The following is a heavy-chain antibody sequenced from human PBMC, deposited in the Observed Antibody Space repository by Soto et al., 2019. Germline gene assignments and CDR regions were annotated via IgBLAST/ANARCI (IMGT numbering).Heavy chain of an antibody. J-gene: IGHJ5*02. CDR2: IIPIFGTA. CDR3: ASRNSLRWGNCWFEP. CDR1: GGTFSSYA. V-gene: IGHV1-69*01. D-gene: IGHD4-17*01. Sequence: QVQLVQSGAEVKKPGSSVKVSCKASGGTFSSYAISWVRQAPGQGLEWMGGIIPIFGTANYAQKFQGRVTITADESTSTAYMELRRLRSEDTAVYYCASRNSLRWGNCWFEPWGQGTLVTVSS.